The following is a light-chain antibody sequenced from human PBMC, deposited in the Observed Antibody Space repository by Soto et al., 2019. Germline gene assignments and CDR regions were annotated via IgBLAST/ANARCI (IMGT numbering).Light chain of an antibody. V-gene: IGLV2-14*01. CDR1: SSDIGHYNY. CDR3: TSYTTTSTQV. CDR2: EVR. Sequence: QSALTQPASVSGSPGQSITISCTGTSSDIGHYNYVSWYQQHPGKVPKLIISEVRNRPSGVSDRFSGSKSGNSASLTISGLQTEDEAYYYCTSYTTTSTQVFGSGTKLTGL. J-gene: IGLJ1*01.